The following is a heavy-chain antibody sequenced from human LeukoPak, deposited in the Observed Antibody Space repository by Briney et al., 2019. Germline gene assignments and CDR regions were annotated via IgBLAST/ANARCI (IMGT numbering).Heavy chain of an antibody. V-gene: IGHV1-24*01. CDR2: FDPEDGET. D-gene: IGHD2-21*01. J-gene: IGHJ6*03. CDR3: ATGEPNCGTTYCRIRHYYYMDV. CDR1: GYTLIELS. Sequence: GASVKVSCKVSGYTLIELSMHWVRQAPGEGLEWMGGFDPEDGETIYAQKFQGRVTMTEDTSTDTAYMELSSLRSEDTAVYYCATGEPNCGTTYCRIRHYYYMDVWGKGTTVTVSS.